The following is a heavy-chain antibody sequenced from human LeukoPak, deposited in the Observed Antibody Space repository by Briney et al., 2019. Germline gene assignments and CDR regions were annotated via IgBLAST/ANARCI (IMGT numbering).Heavy chain of an antibody. CDR3: ARGSMRKNYYGSGNY. CDR1: GGSISSYY. V-gene: IGHV4-59*12. D-gene: IGHD3-10*01. CDR2: IFYTGST. J-gene: IGHJ4*02. Sequence: SDTLSLTCTVSGGSISSYYWSWIRQPPGKGLEWIGHIFYTGSTTYNPSLKSRVTMSVDTSKNQFSLKLSSVTAADTAVYYCARGSMRKNYYGSGNYWGQGTLVTVSS.